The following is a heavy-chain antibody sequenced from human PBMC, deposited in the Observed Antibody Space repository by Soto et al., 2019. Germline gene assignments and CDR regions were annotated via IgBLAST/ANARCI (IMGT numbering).Heavy chain of an antibody. J-gene: IGHJ5*02. V-gene: IGHV3-23*01. CDR1: GFTFEKHA. Sequence: GGSLRLSCEGSGFTFEKHAMSWVRQGPGKGLPGVAGLICNGNRPVYSPFVRGPLTMARDKSKKTVFLQMNSLRAAETEVYYCPRLPTLVVPAALILDTWGQGTRVTFS. D-gene: IGHD2-2*01. CDR2: LICNGNRP. CDR3: PRLPTLVVPAALILDT.